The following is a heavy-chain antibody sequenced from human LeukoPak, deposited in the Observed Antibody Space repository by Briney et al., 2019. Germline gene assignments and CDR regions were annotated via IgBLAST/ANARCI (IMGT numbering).Heavy chain of an antibody. Sequence: GGSLRLSCAASGFTFSSYGMHWVRQAPGKGLEWVTFIQYDGSNKYYADSVKGRFTISRDNSKNTLYLQMNSLRAEDTAVYYCARADQYYYDSSTFQHWGQGTLVTVSS. CDR2: IQYDGSNK. V-gene: IGHV3-30*02. D-gene: IGHD3-22*01. CDR1: GFTFSSYG. J-gene: IGHJ1*01. CDR3: ARADQYYYDSSTFQH.